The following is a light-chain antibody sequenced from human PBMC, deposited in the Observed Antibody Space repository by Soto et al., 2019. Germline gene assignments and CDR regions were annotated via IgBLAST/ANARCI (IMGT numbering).Light chain of an antibody. CDR3: PSCDSGLSGWV. CDR2: GNS. J-gene: IGLJ3*02. V-gene: IGLV1-40*01. CDR1: SSNIGAGYD. Sequence: QSVLTQPPSVSGAPGQRVTISCTGSSSNIGAGYDVHWYQQLPGTAPKLLIYGNSNRPSGVPDRFSGSKSGTSASLAITGLRAEDEADYYCPSCDSGLSGWVFGGGTKLTVL.